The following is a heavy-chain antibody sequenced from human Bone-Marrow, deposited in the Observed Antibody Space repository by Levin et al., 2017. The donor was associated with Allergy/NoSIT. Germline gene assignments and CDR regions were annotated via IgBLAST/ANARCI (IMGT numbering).Heavy chain of an antibody. V-gene: IGHV3-64D*06. CDR1: GFTFSAYA. J-gene: IGHJ5*01. Sequence: GGSLRLSCSASGFTFSAYAMHWVRQAPGKGLEYVSTINNDGGDTHYADSVKGRFTISRDNSRNTLYLQMRSLRPEDTAIYYCVKDLGYFIWGSPRYTFESWGQGTLLIVSS. CDR3: VKDLGYFIWGSPRYTFES. D-gene: IGHD3-16*02. CDR2: INNDGGDT.